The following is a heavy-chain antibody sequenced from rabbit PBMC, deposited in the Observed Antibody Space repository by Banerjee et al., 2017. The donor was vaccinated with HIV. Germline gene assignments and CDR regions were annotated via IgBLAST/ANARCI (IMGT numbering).Heavy chain of an antibody. D-gene: IGHD4-1*01. Sequence: QSLGESVGDRVKAGAALGRTFTASGFSFSSGYDMCWVRQAPGKGLEWIACINTGSGGAYYASWAKGRFTISKTSSTTVMLQMTSLTATDTASYFCARYTRAWGWTRLDLWGQGTLVTVS. CDR2: INTGSGGA. CDR3: ARYTRAWGWTRLDL. J-gene: IGHJ3*01. CDR1: GFSFSSGYD. V-gene: IGHV1S40*01.